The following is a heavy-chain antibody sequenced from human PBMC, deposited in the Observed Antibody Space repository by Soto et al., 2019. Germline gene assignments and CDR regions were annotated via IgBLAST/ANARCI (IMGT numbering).Heavy chain of an antibody. CDR1: GFTFSNYG. J-gene: IGHJ4*02. CDR3: AKERGSGQYYFDY. V-gene: IGHV3-33*06. D-gene: IGHD2-15*01. CDR2: MWYDGTNK. Sequence: QVQLVESGGGVVQPGRSLRLSCVASGFTFSNYGMHWVRQAPGKGLEWVGVMWYDGTNKYYADSVKGRFTITRDNSKITLYLQMNSLRDEDTAMYYCAKERGSGQYYFDYCGQGTLVTVSS.